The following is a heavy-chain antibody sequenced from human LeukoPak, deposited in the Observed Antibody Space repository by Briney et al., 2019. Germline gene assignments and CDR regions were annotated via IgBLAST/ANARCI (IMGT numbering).Heavy chain of an antibody. Sequence: GESLKISCKGSGYSFASYWIGWVRQMPGKGLEWMGVIYCGDSETRYSPSFEGQVTFSADKSISTAYLQWSSLKASDTAIYYCARQDSGGYYWDPFDYWGQGTLVSVSS. V-gene: IGHV5-51*01. D-gene: IGHD3-22*01. J-gene: IGHJ4*02. CDR2: IYCGDSET. CDR1: GYSFASYW. CDR3: ARQDSGGYYWDPFDY.